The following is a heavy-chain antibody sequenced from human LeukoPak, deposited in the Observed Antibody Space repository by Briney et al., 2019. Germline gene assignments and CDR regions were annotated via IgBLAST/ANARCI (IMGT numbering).Heavy chain of an antibody. Sequence: GGSPRLSCAASGFTFSNYGMHWGRPAPGKGLEGGAVIWYDGSNKYYADSVKGRLTTSRGYSKNTLYLQMNSLRAEDTALYYCARDPPHYSSGWYYFDCWDQAPLVTVSS. CDR2: IWYDGSNK. D-gene: IGHD6-13*01. J-gene: IGHJ4*01. CDR3: ARDPPHYSSGWYYFDC. V-gene: IGHV3-33*01. CDR1: GFTFSNYG.